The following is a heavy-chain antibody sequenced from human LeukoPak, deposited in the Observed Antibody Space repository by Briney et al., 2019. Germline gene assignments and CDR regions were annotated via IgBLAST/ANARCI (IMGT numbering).Heavy chain of an antibody. CDR3: ARDFDRYYFDS. D-gene: IGHD3-9*01. V-gene: IGHV3-74*03. J-gene: IGHJ4*02. CDR1: GFTFSDYW. CDR2: INSVGSST. Sequence: PGGSLRLSCAASGFTFSDYWMHWVRQAPGKGLVWVSRINSVGSSTTYAASVKGRFTISRDNAKNTLYLQMDSLRAEDTAVYYCARDFDRYYFDSWGQGTLVTVSS.